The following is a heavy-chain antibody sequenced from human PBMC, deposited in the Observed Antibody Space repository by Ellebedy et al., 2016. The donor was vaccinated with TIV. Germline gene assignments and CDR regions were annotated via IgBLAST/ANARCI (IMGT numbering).Heavy chain of an antibody. D-gene: IGHD5/OR15-5a*01. CDR1: GYTFSSYG. CDR2: ISAYNGNT. CDR3: ARDYPSVFTGFAF. J-gene: IGHJ5*01. Sequence: ASVKVSCKATGYTFSSYGFSWVRQAPGQGLEWMGWISAYNGNTDYAQKFQGRLIMTTDTSTTTAYMELRSLRSDDTAVYYCARDYPSVFTGFAFWGQGTLVTVSS. V-gene: IGHV1-18*01.